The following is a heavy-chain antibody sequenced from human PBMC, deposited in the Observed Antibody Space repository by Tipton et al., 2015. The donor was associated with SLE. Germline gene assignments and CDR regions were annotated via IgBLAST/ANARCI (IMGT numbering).Heavy chain of an antibody. Sequence: TLSLTCTVSGGSINNYYWSWIRQPPGKGLEWIGYVDYSGSPNYNPSLNGRVTISVDTSKNQFSLKLTPVTAADTAVYYCARGRVVHQWFGYYYMDVWGNGTTVTVSS. V-gene: IGHV4-59*01. CDR3: ARGRVVHQWFGYYYMDV. CDR1: GGSINNYY. D-gene: IGHD3-10*01. CDR2: VDYSGSP. J-gene: IGHJ6*03.